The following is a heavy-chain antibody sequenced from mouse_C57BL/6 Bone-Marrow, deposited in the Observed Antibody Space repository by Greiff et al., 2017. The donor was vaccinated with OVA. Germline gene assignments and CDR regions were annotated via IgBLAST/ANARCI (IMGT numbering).Heavy chain of an antibody. D-gene: IGHD2-1*01. CDR2: IDPSDSYT. CDR3: ARWLLWPRYFDV. Sequence: VQLQQPGAELVRPGTSVKLSCKASGYTFTSYWMHWVKQRPGQGLEWIGVIDPSDSYTNYKQKFKGKATLTVDTSSSTAYMQLSSLTSEDSAVYYCARWLLWPRYFDVWGTGTTVTVSS. V-gene: IGHV1-59*01. CDR1: GYTFTSYW. J-gene: IGHJ1*03.